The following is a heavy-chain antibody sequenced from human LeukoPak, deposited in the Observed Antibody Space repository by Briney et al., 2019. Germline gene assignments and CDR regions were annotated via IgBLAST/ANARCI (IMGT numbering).Heavy chain of an antibody. D-gene: IGHD1-26*01. CDR3: AKHEYSGSYSWFDP. CDR2: IIGRGGRT. Sequence: GGSLRLSCVASGLTFSTYAMSWVRQAPGKGLEWVSGIIGRGGRTYYADSVKGRFTISRDNSKNTLYLQMNSLRAEDTAVYYCAKHEYSGSYSWFDPWGQGTLVIVSS. V-gene: IGHV3-23*01. J-gene: IGHJ5*02. CDR1: GLTFSTYA.